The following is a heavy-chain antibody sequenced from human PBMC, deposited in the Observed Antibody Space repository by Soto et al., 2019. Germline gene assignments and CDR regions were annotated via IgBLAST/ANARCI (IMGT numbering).Heavy chain of an antibody. CDR3: ARDLGRDYYYYGMDV. CDR1: GFTFSTYG. V-gene: IGHV3-33*01. CDR2: IWYDGSNK. Sequence: PGGSLRLSCAASGFTFSTYGMHWVRQAPGKGLEWVGVIWYDGSNKYYADSVKGRFTISRDNSKNTLYLQMNSLRAEDTAVYYCARDLGRDYYYYGMDVWGQGTTVTVSS. J-gene: IGHJ6*02.